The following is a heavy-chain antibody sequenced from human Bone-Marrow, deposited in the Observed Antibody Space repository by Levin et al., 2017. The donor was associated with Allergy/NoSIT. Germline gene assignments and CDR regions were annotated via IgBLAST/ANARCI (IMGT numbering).Heavy chain of an antibody. V-gene: IGHV3-11*05. CDR2: ISSSSSYT. Sequence: PGGSLRLSCAASGFTFSDYYMSWIRQAPGKGLEWVSYISSSSSYTNYADSVKGRFTISRDNAKNSLYLQMNSLRAEDTAVYYCARDGDQGDYGSGSYYHPPGHPMDGWGKGTTVTVSS. J-gene: IGHJ6*04. CDR1: GFTFSDYY. CDR3: ARDGDQGDYGSGSYYHPPGHPMDG. D-gene: IGHD3-10*01.